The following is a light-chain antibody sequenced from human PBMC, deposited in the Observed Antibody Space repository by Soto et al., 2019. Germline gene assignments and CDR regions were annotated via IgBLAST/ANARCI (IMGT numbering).Light chain of an antibody. J-gene: IGLJ2*01. CDR1: SSDVGGYNH. Sequence: QSALTQPASVSGSPGQSITISCTGTSSDVGGYNHVSWYQQHPGKAPKLMIYDVTDRPSGVSNRFSGSKSGNTASLAISGIQAEDEADYYCNSYTSTNTLVFGGGTQLTVL. V-gene: IGLV2-14*03. CDR2: DVT. CDR3: NSYTSTNTLV.